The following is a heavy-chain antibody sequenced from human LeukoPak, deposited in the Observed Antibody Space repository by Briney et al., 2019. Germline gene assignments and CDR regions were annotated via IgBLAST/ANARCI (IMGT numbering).Heavy chain of an antibody. CDR3: ARAVVVRGVIIKFDY. CDR1: GGPISSYY. J-gene: IGHJ4*02. Sequence: SETLSLTCTVSGGPISSYYWSWIRQPPGQGLEWIGYIYYSGSTNYNPSLKSRVTISVDTSKNQFSLKLSSVTAADTAVYYCARAVVVRGVIIKFDYWGQGTLVTVSS. CDR2: IYYSGST. V-gene: IGHV4-59*01. D-gene: IGHD3-10*01.